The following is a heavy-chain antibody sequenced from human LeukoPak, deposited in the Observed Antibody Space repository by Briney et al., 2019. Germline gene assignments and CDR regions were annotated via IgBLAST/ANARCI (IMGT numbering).Heavy chain of an antibody. D-gene: IGHD3-10*01. Sequence: GGSLRLSCAASGFTFSSYAMHWVRQAPGKGLEWVAVISYDGSYKSCADSVKGRFTISRDNSKNTLYLQMNSLRAEDTAVYYCATIGPYGSGTYISADYWGQGTLVTVSS. J-gene: IGHJ4*02. CDR2: ISYDGSYK. CDR1: GFTFSSYA. CDR3: ATIGPYGSGTYISADY. V-gene: IGHV3-30*04.